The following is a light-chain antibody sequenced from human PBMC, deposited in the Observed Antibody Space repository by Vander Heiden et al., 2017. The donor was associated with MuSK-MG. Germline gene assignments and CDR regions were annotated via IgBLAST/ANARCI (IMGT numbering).Light chain of an antibody. Sequence: QSALTQPAPVSASPGQSITISCTGTSSDVGGYNYVSWYQQHPGKAPRLVIYEVSKRPAEVSNRFTGCKSGNTATLTISGEQDEDEDDYYYSTYTSSSCVFGTGTKVTVL. CDR3: STYTSSSCV. CDR2: EVS. CDR1: SSDVGGYNY. J-gene: IGLJ1*01. V-gene: IGLV2-14*01.